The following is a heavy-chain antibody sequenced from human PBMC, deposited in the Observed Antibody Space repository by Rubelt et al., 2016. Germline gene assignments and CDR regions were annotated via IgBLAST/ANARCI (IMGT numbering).Heavy chain of an antibody. CDR3: ARVDYGDYFEDY. CDR1: GGSISSSSYY. J-gene: IGHJ4*02. V-gene: IGHV4-39*01. Sequence: QVQLQESGPGLVKPSETLSLTCTVSGGSISSSSYYWGWIRQPPGKGLEWIGSIYYSGSTYYSPSLRSRGTISVDTSKDQFSLKLSSVTAADTAVYYCARVDYGDYFEDYWGQGTLVTVSS. CDR2: IYYSGST. D-gene: IGHD4-17*01.